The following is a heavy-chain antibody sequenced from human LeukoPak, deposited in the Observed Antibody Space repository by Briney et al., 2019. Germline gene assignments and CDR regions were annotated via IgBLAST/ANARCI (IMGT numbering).Heavy chain of an antibody. CDR1: GVTFSIYW. J-gene: IGHJ3*02. V-gene: IGHV3-66*02. CDR3: ARDFDAFDI. D-gene: IGHD3-3*01. CDR2: IYSGGST. Sequence: PGGSLRLSCAASGVTFSIYWMSWVRQAPGKGLEWVSVIYSGGSTYYADSVKGRFTISRDNSKNTLYLQMNSLRAEDTAVYYCARDFDAFDIWAQGTMVTVSS.